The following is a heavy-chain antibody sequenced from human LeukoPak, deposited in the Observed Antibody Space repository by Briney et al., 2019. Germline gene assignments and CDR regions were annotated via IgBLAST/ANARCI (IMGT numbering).Heavy chain of an antibody. J-gene: IGHJ4*02. CDR1: GFTFSSYA. CDR3: ARGNGYQLLWEFDY. V-gene: IGHV3-30*04. Sequence: GRSLRLSCAASGFTFSSYAMHWVRQAPGKGLEWVAVISYDGSNKYYADSVKGRFTISRDNSKNTLYLQMNSLRAEDTAVYYCARGNGYQLLWEFDYWGQGTLVTVSS. CDR2: ISYDGSNK. D-gene: IGHD2-2*01.